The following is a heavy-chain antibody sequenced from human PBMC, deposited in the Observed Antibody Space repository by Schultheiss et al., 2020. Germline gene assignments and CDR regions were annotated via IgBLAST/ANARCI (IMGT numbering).Heavy chain of an antibody. V-gene: IGHV3-30-3*01. J-gene: IGHJ6*02. Sequence: GGSLRLSCAASGFTFSSYAMHWVRQAPGKGLEWVAVISYDGSNKYYADSVKGRFTISKDNAKNSLYLQMNSLRDEDTAVYYCARDLGYYYYGMDVWGQGTTVTVSS. CDR1: GFTFSSYA. CDR3: ARDLGYYYYGMDV. CDR2: ISYDGSNK.